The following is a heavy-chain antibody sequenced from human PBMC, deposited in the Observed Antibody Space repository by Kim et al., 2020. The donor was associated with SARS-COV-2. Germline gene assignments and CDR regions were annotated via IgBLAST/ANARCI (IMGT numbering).Heavy chain of an antibody. V-gene: IGHV4-39*01. J-gene: IGHJ3*02. CDR2: IYWSGGT. D-gene: IGHD6-13*01. CDR3: VRHTHGTSTSPGGAFDM. CDR1: GGSIISSGFH. Sequence: SETLSLTCTVSGGSIISSGFHWGLIRQSPGTGLEWIGSIYWSGGTHYNPSLESRVTIFVDTSDDHFTLRLSAVTAADTAVYYCVRHTHGTSTSPGGAFDMWGQGTTVTVIS.